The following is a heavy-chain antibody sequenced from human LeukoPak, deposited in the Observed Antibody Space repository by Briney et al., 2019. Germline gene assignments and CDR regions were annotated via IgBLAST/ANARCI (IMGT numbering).Heavy chain of an antibody. Sequence: GGSLRLSCAASGFTFSSYAMHWVRQAPGKGLEWVAVISYDGSNKYYADSVKGRFTISRDNSKNTLYLQMNSLRAEDTAVYYCAKEGGVYFDYWGQGTLVTVSS. CDR2: ISYDGSNK. CDR3: AKEGGVYFDY. CDR1: GFTFSSYA. V-gene: IGHV3-30*04. J-gene: IGHJ4*02. D-gene: IGHD1-26*01.